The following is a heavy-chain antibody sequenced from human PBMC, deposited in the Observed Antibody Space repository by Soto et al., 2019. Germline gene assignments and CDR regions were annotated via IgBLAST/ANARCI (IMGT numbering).Heavy chain of an antibody. CDR1: GGSISSGGYY. V-gene: IGHV4-31*03. CDR3: ALIDRPPNYFDY. D-gene: IGHD3-22*01. J-gene: IGHJ4*02. Sequence: QVQLQESGPGLVKPSQTLSLTCTVSGGSISSGGYYCSWIRQHPVKGLEWIGYIYYSGSTYYNPSLKSRVTISVDTSKNQFSLMLSSVTAADTAVYYCALIDRPPNYFDYWGQGTLVTVSS. CDR2: IYYSGST.